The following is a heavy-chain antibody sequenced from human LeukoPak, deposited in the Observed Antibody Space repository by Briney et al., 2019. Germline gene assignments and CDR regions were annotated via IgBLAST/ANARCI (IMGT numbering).Heavy chain of an antibody. V-gene: IGHV4-30-2*01. Sequence: SQTLSLTCTVSGGSISSGGYYWSWIRQPPGKGLEWIGHIYHSGSTYYNPSLKSRVTISLDRSKNQFSLNLSSVTAADTAVYYCARLSYGSGSYLPDYWGQGTLVTVSS. J-gene: IGHJ4*02. D-gene: IGHD3-10*01. CDR3: ARLSYGSGSYLPDY. CDR1: GGSISSGGYY. CDR2: IYHSGST.